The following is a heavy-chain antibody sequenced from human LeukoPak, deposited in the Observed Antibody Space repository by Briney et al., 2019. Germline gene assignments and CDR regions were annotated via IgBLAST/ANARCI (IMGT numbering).Heavy chain of an antibody. V-gene: IGHV1-69*06. CDR1: GGTFSSYA. J-gene: IGHJ4*02. CDR3: ASGGMTTVTTFDY. Sequence: SVKVSCKASGGTFSSYAVSWVRQAPGQGLEWMGGIIPIFGTANYAQKFQGRVTITADKSTSTAYMELSSLRSEDTAVYYCASGGMTTVTTFDYWGQGTLVTVSS. CDR2: IIPIFGTA. D-gene: IGHD4-11*01.